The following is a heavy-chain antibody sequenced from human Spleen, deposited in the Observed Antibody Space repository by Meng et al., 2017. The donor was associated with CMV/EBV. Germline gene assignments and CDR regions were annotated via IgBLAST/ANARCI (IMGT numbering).Heavy chain of an antibody. CDR2: ISAYNGNT. Sequence: SVKVSCRAPGYIFTTYGISWVQQAPGQGLEWMGWISAYNGNTNYAQKPQGRVTMTTDTSANTAYMELRSLRSDDTAVYYCARAGVRGVIPNWFDPWGEGTLVTVSS. CDR1: GYIFTTYG. J-gene: IGHJ5*02. V-gene: IGHV1-18*01. D-gene: IGHD3-10*01. CDR3: ARAGVRGVIPNWFDP.